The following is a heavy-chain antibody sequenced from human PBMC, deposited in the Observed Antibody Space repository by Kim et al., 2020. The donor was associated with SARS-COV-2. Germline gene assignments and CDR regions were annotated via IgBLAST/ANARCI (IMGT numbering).Heavy chain of an antibody. CDR2: INHSGST. V-gene: IGHV4-34*01. CDR3: ARSKPASRMIVVFIPYYYYGMDV. CDR1: GGSFSGYY. Sequence: SETLSLTCAVYGGSFSGYYWSWIRQPPGKGLEWIGEINHSGSTNYNPSLKSRVTISVDTSKNQFSLKLSSVTAADTAVYYCARSKPASRMIVVFIPYYYYGMDVWGQGTTVTVSS. D-gene: IGHD3-22*01. J-gene: IGHJ6*02.